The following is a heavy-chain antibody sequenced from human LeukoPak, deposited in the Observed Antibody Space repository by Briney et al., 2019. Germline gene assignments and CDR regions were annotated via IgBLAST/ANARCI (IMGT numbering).Heavy chain of an antibody. CDR2: INHSGST. V-gene: IGHV4-34*01. CDR1: GGSFSGYY. D-gene: IGHD3-22*01. CDR3: ARWYSSGYYYSYWYFGL. Sequence: PSETLSLTCAVYGGSFSGYYWSWIRQPPGKGLEWIGEINHSGSTNYNPSLKSRVTISVDTSKNQFSLKLSSVTAADTAVYYCARWYSSGYYYSYWYFGLWGRGTLVTVSS. J-gene: IGHJ2*01.